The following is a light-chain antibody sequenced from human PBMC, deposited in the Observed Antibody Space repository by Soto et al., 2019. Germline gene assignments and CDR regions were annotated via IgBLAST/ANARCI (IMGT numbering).Light chain of an antibody. V-gene: IGKV3-20*01. CDR1: QSVSNNY. CDR3: QQYGSSGT. CDR2: GAS. J-gene: IGKJ1*01. Sequence: EIVLTQSPGTVSLSPGERGTLSFMASQSVSNNYLAWYQQKPGQAPRLLIYGASNRATGIPDRFSGSGSGTDFTLTISRLEPEDFAVYYCQQYGSSGTFGQGTKVDIK.